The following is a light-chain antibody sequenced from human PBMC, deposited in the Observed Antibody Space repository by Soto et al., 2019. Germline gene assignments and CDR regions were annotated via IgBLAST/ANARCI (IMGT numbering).Light chain of an antibody. V-gene: IGKV3-11*01. Sequence: EIVMTQSPGTLSLSPGERAALSCRASRSVSSYLAWYQQKPGQAPRLLIYDASNRATGIPARFSGSGSGTDFTLTISSLEPEDFAVYYCQQRTNWPRTFGRGTKVDIK. CDR2: DAS. CDR3: QQRTNWPRT. J-gene: IGKJ1*01. CDR1: RSVSSY.